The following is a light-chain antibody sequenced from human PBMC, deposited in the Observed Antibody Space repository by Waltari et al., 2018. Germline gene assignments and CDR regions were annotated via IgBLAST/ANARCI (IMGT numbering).Light chain of an antibody. CDR1: SSDVGGWKY. CDR3: SSYAGSDNPYL. V-gene: IGLV2-8*01. Sequence: QSALTQPPSASGSLGQSVTIPCTGTSSDVGGWKYVSWYQQHPGRAPKLMIYEVSERPSGVPDRFSGSKSDNTASLTVSGLQADDEADYYCSSYAGSDNPYLFGTGTKVTVL. CDR2: EVS. J-gene: IGLJ1*01.